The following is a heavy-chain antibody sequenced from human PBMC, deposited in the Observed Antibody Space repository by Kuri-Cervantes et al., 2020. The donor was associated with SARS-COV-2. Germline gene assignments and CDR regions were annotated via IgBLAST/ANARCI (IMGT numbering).Heavy chain of an antibody. CDR3: ASNYYGSGLYGWFDP. V-gene: IGHV1-69*10. CDR2: IIPILGIA. D-gene: IGHD3-10*01. J-gene: IGHJ5*02. Sequence: SVKVSCKASGGTFSSYAISWVRQAPGQGLEWMGGIIPILGIANYAQKFQGRVTITADKSTSTAYMELSSLRSEDTAVYYYASNYYGSGLYGWFDPWGQGTLVTVSS. CDR1: GGTFSSYA.